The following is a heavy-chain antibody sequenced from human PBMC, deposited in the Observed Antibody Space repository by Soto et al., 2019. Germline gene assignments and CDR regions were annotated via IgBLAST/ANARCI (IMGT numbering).Heavy chain of an antibody. D-gene: IGHD2-15*01. CDR3: ALTSSKYCSGGSCKYYFDY. J-gene: IGHJ4*02. Sequence: GGSLRLSCAASGFTFSSYAMSWVRQAPGKGLEWVSAISGSGGSTYYADSLKGRFTISRDNSKNTLYLQMNSLRAEDTAVYYCALTSSKYCSGGSCKYYFDYWGQGTLVTVSS. CDR1: GFTFSSYA. V-gene: IGHV3-23*01. CDR2: ISGSGGST.